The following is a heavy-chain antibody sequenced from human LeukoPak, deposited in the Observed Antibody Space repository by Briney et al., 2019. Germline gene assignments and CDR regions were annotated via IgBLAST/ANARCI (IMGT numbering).Heavy chain of an antibody. V-gene: IGHV4-34*01. CDR1: GGSFSGYY. CDR3: ARLIAAAGYYYYYYMDV. D-gene: IGHD6-13*01. J-gene: IGHJ6*03. CDR2: INHSGST. Sequence: SETLSLTCAVYGGSFSGYYWSWIRQPPGKGLEWIGEINHSGSTNYNPSLKSRVTISVDTSKNQFSLKPSSVTAADTAVYYCARLIAAAGYYYYYYMDVWGKGTTVTISS.